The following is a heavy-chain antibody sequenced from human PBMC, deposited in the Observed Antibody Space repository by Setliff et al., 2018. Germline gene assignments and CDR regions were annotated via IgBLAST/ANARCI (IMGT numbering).Heavy chain of an antibody. J-gene: IGHJ4*02. V-gene: IGHV4-59*08. CDR2: IFFSGTT. CDR1: GGSISSYY. D-gene: IGHD3-10*01. CDR3: AGLYYSGSGSYYPFDY. Sequence: SETLSLTCTVSGGSISSYYWSWIRQPPGKGLEWIGYIFFSGTTSYNPSLKSRVTISGDTSKNQFSLKMSSVTAADTAVYYCAGLYYSGSGSYYPFDYWGQGTLVTVSS.